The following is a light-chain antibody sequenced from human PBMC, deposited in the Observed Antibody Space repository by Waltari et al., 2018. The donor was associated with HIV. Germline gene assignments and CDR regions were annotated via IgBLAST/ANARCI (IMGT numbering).Light chain of an antibody. CDR2: GAS. J-gene: IGKJ1*01. CDR1: QSVSSSY. Sequence: EIVLTQSPGTLSFSPGERATLSCRASQSVSSSYLAWYQQKPGQAPRLLIYGASSRATDIPDRFSGSGSGTDFTLTISRLEPEHFAVYYCQQYGSSPRTFGQGTKVEIK. CDR3: QQYGSSPRT. V-gene: IGKV3-20*01.